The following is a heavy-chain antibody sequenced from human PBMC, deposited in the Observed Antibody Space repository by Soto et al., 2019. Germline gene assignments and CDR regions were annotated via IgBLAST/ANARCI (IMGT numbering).Heavy chain of an antibody. CDR1: CGSIISGGYY. Sequence: PSETLSLTCTFSCGSIISGGYYWSWIRQHPGKGLEWIGYIYYSGSTYYNPSLKSRVTISVDTSKNQFSLKLSSVTAADTAVYYCARERTTVVSYDAFDIWGQGTMVTVSS. CDR3: ARERTTVVSYDAFDI. D-gene: IGHD4-17*01. CDR2: IYYSGST. J-gene: IGHJ3*02. V-gene: IGHV4-31*03.